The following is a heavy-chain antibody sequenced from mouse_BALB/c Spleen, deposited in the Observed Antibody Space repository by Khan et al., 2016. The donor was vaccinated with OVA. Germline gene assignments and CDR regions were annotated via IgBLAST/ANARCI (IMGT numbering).Heavy chain of an antibody. J-gene: IGHJ4*01. CDR3: AKGVCSYYYALDY. CDR1: GFSLTDYG. CDR2: IWGGGST. Sequence: QVQLKESGPGLVAPSQSLSITCTVSGFSLTDYGVSWIRQPPGKGLEWLGVIWGGGSTYYNSALKSRLSTSQDNSKSQFFLKMSSRQTDDTAMYYWAKGVCSYYYALDYWGQGTSVTVSS. V-gene: IGHV2-6-5*01.